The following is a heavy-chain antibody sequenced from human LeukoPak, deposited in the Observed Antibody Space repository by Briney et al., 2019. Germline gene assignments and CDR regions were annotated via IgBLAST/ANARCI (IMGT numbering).Heavy chain of an antibody. CDR1: GFTFSSYG. CDR2: IWYDGSNK. D-gene: IGHD3-22*01. Sequence: GGSLRLSCAASGFTFSSYGMHWVRQAPGKGLEWVAVIWYDGSNKYYGDSVKGRFTISRDNSKNTLYLQMNSLRSDDAAVYHCARDWHYYHDSSDYYGTDVFDIWGQGTLVTVSS. J-gene: IGHJ1*01. V-gene: IGHV3-33*01. CDR3: ARDWHYYHDSSDYYGTDVFDI.